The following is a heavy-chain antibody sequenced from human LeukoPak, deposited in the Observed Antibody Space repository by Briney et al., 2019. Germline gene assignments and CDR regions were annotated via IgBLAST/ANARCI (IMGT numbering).Heavy chain of an antibody. CDR3: ATGSIERITIFGVVNGADY. J-gene: IGHJ4*02. CDR2: ISGSGSST. V-gene: IGHV3-23*01. CDR1: GFTFSSYA. D-gene: IGHD3-3*01. Sequence: GGSLRLSCAASGFTFSSYAMSWVRQAPGKGLEWVSAISGSGSSTYYADSVKGRFTISRDNSKNTLYLQMNSLRAEDTAVYYCATGSIERITIFGVVNGADYWGQGTLVTVSS.